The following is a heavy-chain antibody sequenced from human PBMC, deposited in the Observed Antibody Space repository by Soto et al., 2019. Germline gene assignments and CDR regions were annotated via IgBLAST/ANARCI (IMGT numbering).Heavy chain of an antibody. D-gene: IGHD4-17*01. CDR1: GGSISSSSPY. V-gene: IGHV4-39*01. J-gene: IGHJ4*02. CDR3: ARRHGDSSRFDS. CDR2: LSYSGAT. Sequence: SETLSLTCSVSGGSISSSSPYWGWIRQSPVKGLEWIGSLSYSGATFYNPSLTSRVAMSVDPSKNQFSLTLRSVSAADTAIYYCARRHGDSSRFDSWGQGTLVTLSS.